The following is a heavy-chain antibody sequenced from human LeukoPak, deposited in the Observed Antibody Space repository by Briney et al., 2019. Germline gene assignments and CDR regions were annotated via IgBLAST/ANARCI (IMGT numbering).Heavy chain of an antibody. J-gene: IGHJ4*02. CDR1: GYSMKYDY. Sequence: SETLSLTCTVSGYSMKYDYWSWVRQPAGKGLEWIARIYTGGTTNYNPSLKNRATISVDKSNNQFSLKLPSVTAADTAIYYCARDNSGSYPPIFDSWGQGTLVTVSS. CDR2: IYTGGTT. CDR3: ARDNSGSYPPIFDS. V-gene: IGHV4-4*07. D-gene: IGHD1-26*01.